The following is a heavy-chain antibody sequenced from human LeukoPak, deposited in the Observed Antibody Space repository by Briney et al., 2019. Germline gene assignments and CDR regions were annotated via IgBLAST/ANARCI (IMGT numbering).Heavy chain of an antibody. CDR1: GDSVSSNSVT. CDR2: TYYRSTWYN. V-gene: IGHV6-1*01. Sequence: PSQTLSLACAISGDSVSSNSVTWNWIRQSPSRGLEWLGRTYYRSTWYNDYAVSVRGRITVNPDTSKNQFSLHLNSVTPEDTAVYYCAREDSSGYYSAFDYWGQGTLVTVSS. CDR3: AREDSSGYYSAFDY. D-gene: IGHD3-22*01. J-gene: IGHJ4*02.